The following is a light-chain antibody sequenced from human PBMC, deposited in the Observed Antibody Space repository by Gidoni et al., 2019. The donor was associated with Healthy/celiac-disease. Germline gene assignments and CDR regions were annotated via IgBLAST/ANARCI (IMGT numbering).Light chain of an antibody. CDR2: AAS. CDR1: QSISSY. CDR3: QQSYSTPYT. Sequence: DIQMTQSPSSLSASVGDRVTITCRASQSISSYLNWYQQKPGKAPKLLIDAASSLQSGVPSRFSGSGSGTDFTPTISSLQPEDFATYYCQQSYSTPYTFGQGTKVEIK. J-gene: IGKJ2*01. V-gene: IGKV1-39*01.